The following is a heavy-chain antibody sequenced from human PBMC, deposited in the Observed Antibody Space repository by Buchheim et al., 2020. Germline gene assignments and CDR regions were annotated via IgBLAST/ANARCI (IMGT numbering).Heavy chain of an antibody. CDR3: GAVESPFGGNYYYYMDV. V-gene: IGHV1-69*06. Sequence: QVQLVQSGAEVKRPGSSVKVSCKASGGTFSRLAISWVWQAPGQGLEWMGGIMPLFKTPDYAQKFKDKFMITADTSTATSYMEVSSLRSDDTAVYFCGAVESPFGGNYYYYMDVWGKGT. CDR1: GGTFSRLA. D-gene: IGHD3-16*01. J-gene: IGHJ6*03. CDR2: IMPLFKTP.